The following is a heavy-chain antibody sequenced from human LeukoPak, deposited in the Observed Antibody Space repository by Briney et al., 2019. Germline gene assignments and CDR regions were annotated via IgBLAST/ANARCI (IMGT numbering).Heavy chain of an antibody. CDR3: AKEDVSGWYGVDY. CDR2: ISYDGSNE. J-gene: IGHJ4*02. Sequence: GGSLRLSCAASGSSYGMHWVRQAPGKGLEWVAVISYDGSNEYYADSVKGRFTISRDNSKNTLYLQMNSLRADDTAVYYCAKEDVSGWYGVDYWGRGTLVTVPS. CDR1: GSSYG. V-gene: IGHV3-30*18. D-gene: IGHD6-19*01.